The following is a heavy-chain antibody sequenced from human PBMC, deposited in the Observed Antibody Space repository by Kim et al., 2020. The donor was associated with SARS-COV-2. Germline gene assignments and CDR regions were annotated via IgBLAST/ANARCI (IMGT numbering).Heavy chain of an antibody. J-gene: IGHJ4*02. CDR1: GGTFSSYA. D-gene: IGHD5-12*01. Sequence: SVKVSCKASGGTFSSYAISWVRQAPGQGLEWMGGIIPIFGTANYAQKFQGRVTITADESTSTAYMELSSLRSEDTAVYYCARWGSHSGYDLDYWGQGTLVTVSS. CDR3: ARWGSHSGYDLDY. CDR2: IIPIFGTA. V-gene: IGHV1-69*13.